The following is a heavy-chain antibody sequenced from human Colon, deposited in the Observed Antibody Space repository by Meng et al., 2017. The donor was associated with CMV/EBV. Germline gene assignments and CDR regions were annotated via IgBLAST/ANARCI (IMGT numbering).Heavy chain of an antibody. CDR2: INHSGST. V-gene: IGHV4-34*01. D-gene: IGHD3-3*01. J-gene: IGHJ6*02. Sequence: SETLSLTCAVYGGSFSGYYWSWIRQPPGKGLEWIGEINHSGSTNYNPSLKSRVTISVDTSKNQFSLKLSSVTAADTAVYYCARSPVLRFVEWKYYGMDVWGQGTTVTVSS. CDR1: GGSFSGYY. CDR3: ARSPVLRFVEWKYYGMDV.